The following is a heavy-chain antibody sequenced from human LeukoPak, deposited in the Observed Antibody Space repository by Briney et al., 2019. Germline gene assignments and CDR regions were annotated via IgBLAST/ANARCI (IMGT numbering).Heavy chain of an antibody. CDR3: AKRDSSNMAYFDP. D-gene: IGHD6-13*01. Sequence: PGGSLRLSCAASGFTVSSKSVSWVRQAPGKGLEWVSTISGSGSSTYYADSVKGRFTISRDNSKNTLYLQMNSLRAEDTAIYYCAKRDSSNMAYFDPWGQGTLVTVSS. J-gene: IGHJ5*02. CDR2: ISGSGSST. CDR1: GFTVSSKS. V-gene: IGHV3-23*01.